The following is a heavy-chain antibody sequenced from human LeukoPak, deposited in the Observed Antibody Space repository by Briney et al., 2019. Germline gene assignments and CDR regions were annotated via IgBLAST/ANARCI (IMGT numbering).Heavy chain of an antibody. V-gene: IGHV3-48*02. CDR3: ARDSRYAFDI. J-gene: IGHJ3*02. CDR2: ISSSSGTT. Sequence: GGSLRLSCAASGFTFTSYDMNWVRQAPGKGLEWVSYISSSSGTTLYADSVKGRFTISRDNAKNSLYLQMSSLRDEDTAVYYCARDSRYAFDIWGQGTMVTVSS. CDR1: GFTFTSYD.